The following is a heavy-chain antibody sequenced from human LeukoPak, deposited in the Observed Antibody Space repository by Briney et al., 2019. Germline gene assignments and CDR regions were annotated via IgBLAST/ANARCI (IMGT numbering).Heavy chain of an antibody. CDR1: GGSISSYY. J-gene: IGHJ6*03. Sequence: SETLSLTCTVSGGSISSYYWSWIRQPPGKGLEWIGYICTSGSTNYNPSLKSRVTISVDTSKNQFSLKLSSVTAADTAVYYCARGIDTAMVLGNNYYYYMDVWGKGTTVTVSS. CDR3: ARGIDTAMVLGNNYYYYMDV. V-gene: IGHV4-4*09. CDR2: ICTSGST. D-gene: IGHD5-18*01.